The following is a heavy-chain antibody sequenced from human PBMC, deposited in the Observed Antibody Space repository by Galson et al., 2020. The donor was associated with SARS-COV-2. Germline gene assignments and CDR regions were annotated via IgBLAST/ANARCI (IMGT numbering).Heavy chain of an antibody. Sequence: ASETLSLTCNVAGGSISSSSNFWDWIRQAPGKGLEWIGSIHYSGSTYYNPSLKSRVTISVDTSKNQLSLKLDSVTAADTAVYYCARRPILVWFGNNPTGSWYFDLWGRGTLVTVSS. D-gene: IGHD3-10*01. CDR3: ARRPILVWFGNNPTGSWYFDL. CDR2: IHYSGST. CDR1: GGSISSSSNF. J-gene: IGHJ2*01. V-gene: IGHV4-39*01.